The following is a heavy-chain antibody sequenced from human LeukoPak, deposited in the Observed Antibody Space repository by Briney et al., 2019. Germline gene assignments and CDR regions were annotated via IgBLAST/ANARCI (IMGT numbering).Heavy chain of an antibody. CDR1: GYTFTGYW. CDR2: ISPSGGST. D-gene: IGHD6-19*01. Sequence: ASVKVSCKAFGYTFTGYWMHWVRQAPGQGPEWMGVISPSGGSTIYAQKFRGRVTLTRDMSTSTDYLELSSLRSEDTAVYYCARGYLQWLVGGYFDYWGQGTLVTVSS. V-gene: IGHV1-46*01. J-gene: IGHJ4*02. CDR3: ARGYLQWLVGGYFDY.